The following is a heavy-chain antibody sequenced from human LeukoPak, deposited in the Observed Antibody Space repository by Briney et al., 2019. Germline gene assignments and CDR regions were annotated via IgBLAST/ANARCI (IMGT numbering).Heavy chain of an antibody. J-gene: IGHJ4*02. CDR1: GYTFTSYD. Sequence: ASVKVSCKASGYTFTSYDFNWVRQATGQGLEWMGWMNPNSGNTGYAQKFQGRVTMTRNTSISTAYMELSSLRSEDTAVYYCARGLRGYYDSSGYQRWGQGTLVTVSS. CDR2: MNPNSGNT. V-gene: IGHV1-8*01. D-gene: IGHD3-22*01. CDR3: ARGLRGYYDSSGYQR.